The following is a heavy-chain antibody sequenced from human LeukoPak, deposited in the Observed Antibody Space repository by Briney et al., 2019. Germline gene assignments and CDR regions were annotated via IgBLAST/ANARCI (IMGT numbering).Heavy chain of an antibody. V-gene: IGHV3-30-3*01. J-gene: IGHJ4*02. CDR1: GFTFSSYA. Sequence: GGSLRLSCAASGFTFSSYAVHWVRQAPGKGLEWVAVISYDGSNKYYADSVKGRFTISRDNSKNTLYLQMNSLRAEDTAVYYCARSHVDTGYYFDYWGQGTLVTVSS. D-gene: IGHD5-18*01. CDR2: ISYDGSNK. CDR3: ARSHVDTGYYFDY.